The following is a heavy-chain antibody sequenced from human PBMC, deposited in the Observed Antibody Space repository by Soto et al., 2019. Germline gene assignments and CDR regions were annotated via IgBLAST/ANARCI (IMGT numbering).Heavy chain of an antibody. Sequence: EVQLLESGGGLVQPGGSLRLSCAVSGLTVTKYAMSWVRQAPGKGLEWVSAISGSGSATHYADSVKGRFTISRDNSKNTLSLQMNSLRVEDTAIYFCAKRSGFDSGLFDYWGQGTLVTVSS. J-gene: IGHJ4*02. CDR1: GLTVTKYA. D-gene: IGHD5-12*01. V-gene: IGHV3-23*01. CDR2: ISGSGSAT. CDR3: AKRSGFDSGLFDY.